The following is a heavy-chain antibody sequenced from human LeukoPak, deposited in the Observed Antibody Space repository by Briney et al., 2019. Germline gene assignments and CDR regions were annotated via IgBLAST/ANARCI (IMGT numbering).Heavy chain of an antibody. J-gene: IGHJ4*02. CDR2: IYYSGST. Sequence: MASETLSLTCTVSGASVSSSNYYWSWIRQPPGKGLEWSGYIYYSGSTNYNPSLKSRVTISVDTSKNQFSLKLSSVTAADTAVYYCARDYCTTTRCYPNYFDYWGQGTLVTVSS. CDR3: ARDYCTTTRCYPNYFDY. D-gene: IGHD2-2*01. V-gene: IGHV4-61*01. CDR1: GASVSSSNYY.